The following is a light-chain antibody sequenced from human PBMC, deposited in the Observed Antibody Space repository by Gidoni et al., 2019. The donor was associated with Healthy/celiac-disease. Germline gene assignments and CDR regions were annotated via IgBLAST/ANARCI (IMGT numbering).Light chain of an antibody. V-gene: IGKV3-15*01. CDR3: QQYNNWSWG. CDR2: GAS. J-gene: IGKJ1*01. CDR1: QSVSSN. Sequence: EIVMTQSPATLSVSPGERATLSCRASQSVSSNLAWYQQKPGQAPRLLIYGASTRATGIPARFSGSGSGTEFTLTISSLQSEDFAVYYCQQYNNWSWGFXQXTKVXIK.